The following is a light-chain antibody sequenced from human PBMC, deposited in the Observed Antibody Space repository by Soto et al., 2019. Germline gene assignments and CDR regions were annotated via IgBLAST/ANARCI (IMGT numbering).Light chain of an antibody. CDR3: QQVNFYPT. V-gene: IGKV1-9*01. Sequence: IPLTQSPSSLSASVGDRVTVTCRASRGISTDLAWYRQKPGKAPRLLIYAASTLQSGVPSRFSGSGSGTDFTLTISSLQPEDFATYYCQQVNFYPTFGQGTKLEIK. CDR2: AAS. J-gene: IGKJ2*01. CDR1: RGISTD.